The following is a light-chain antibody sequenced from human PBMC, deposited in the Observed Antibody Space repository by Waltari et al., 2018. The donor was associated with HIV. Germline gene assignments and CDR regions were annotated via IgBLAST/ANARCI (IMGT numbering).Light chain of an antibody. Sequence: EIVMTQSPATLSVSPGERATLSCRASQTIGSNLAWYQQKPGQAPRLLIYGTSTRATGIPARFNGLGSGTEFTLTISSLQSEDFAVYYCLQYNNWPPWTFGQGTKVEIK. CDR1: QTIGSN. V-gene: IGKV3-15*01. CDR3: LQYNNWPPWT. CDR2: GTS. J-gene: IGKJ1*01.